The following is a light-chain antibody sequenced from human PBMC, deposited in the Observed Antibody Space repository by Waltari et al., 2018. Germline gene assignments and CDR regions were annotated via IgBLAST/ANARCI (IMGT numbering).Light chain of an antibody. CDR3: QQSYGPPYT. CDR2: FKS. V-gene: IGKV1-39*01. J-gene: IGKJ2*01. Sequence: EIQMTQSPSSLSASLGDRVTITCRANQSISKYLNWYQQRPGKAPKLLVYFKSSLQSGVPSRFSGSGSGTDFTLTINTLQPEDFATYFCQQSYGPPYTFGQGTRLEIK. CDR1: QSISKY.